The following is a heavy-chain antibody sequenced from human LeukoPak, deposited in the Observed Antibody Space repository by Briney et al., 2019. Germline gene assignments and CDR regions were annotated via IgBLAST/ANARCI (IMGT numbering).Heavy chain of an antibody. V-gene: IGHV4-4*02. J-gene: IGHJ4*02. CDR2: IYHSGST. Sequence: PSETLSLTCAVSGGSISSSNWWSWVRQPPGKGLEWIGEIYHSGSTNYNPSLKSRVTISVDKSKNQFSLKLSSVTAADTAVYYCARESYNSGSYYNDYWGQGTLVTVSS. CDR3: ARESYNSGSYYNDY. D-gene: IGHD3-10*01. CDR1: GGSISSSNW.